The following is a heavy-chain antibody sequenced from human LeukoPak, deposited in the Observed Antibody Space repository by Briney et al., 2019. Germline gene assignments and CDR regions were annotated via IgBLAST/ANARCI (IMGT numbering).Heavy chain of an antibody. Sequence: SETLSLTCAVYGGSFSGYYWSWIRQPPGKGLEWIGEINHSGSTNYNPSLKSRVTISVDTSKNQFSLKLSSVTAADTAVYYCARVDYGDDPPSDFWGQGTLVTVSS. J-gene: IGHJ4*02. CDR2: INHSGST. V-gene: IGHV4-34*01. D-gene: IGHD4-17*01. CDR3: ARVDYGDDPPSDF. CDR1: GGSFSGYY.